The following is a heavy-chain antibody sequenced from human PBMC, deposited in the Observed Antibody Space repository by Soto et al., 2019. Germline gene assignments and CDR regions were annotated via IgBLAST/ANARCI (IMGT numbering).Heavy chain of an antibody. CDR2: ISYDGSNK. CDR1: GFTFSSYG. J-gene: IGHJ6*02. Sequence: GGSMKLSCAASGFTFSSYGMHWVRQAPGKGLEWVAAISYDGSNKYYADSVKGRFTISRDNSKNTLYLQMNSLRAEDTAVYYCAKSLLPRPPYYYGMDVWGQGTTVTVSS. V-gene: IGHV3-30*18. CDR3: AKSLLPRPPYYYGMDV.